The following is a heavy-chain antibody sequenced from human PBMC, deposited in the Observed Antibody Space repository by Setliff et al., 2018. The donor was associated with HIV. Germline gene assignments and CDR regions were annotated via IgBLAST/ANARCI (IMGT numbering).Heavy chain of an antibody. D-gene: IGHD6-13*01. V-gene: IGHV3-53*01. Sequence: PGGSLRLSCAVSEVIVSNNYMSWVRQAPGKGLEWVSVIYSGGSTDHADSVKGRFTISRDNAKNSVFLQMNSLRAEDTGVYYCATQTGFYNSHWYDYWGQGTMVTVSS. CDR1: EVIVSNNY. CDR3: ATQTGFYNSHWYDY. J-gene: IGHJ4*02. CDR2: IYSGGST.